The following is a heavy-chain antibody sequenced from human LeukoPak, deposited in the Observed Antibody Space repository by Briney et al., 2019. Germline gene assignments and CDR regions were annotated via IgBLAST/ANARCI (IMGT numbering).Heavy chain of an antibody. D-gene: IGHD1-26*01. CDR3: ARVSSGSYFGYYYYYMDV. CDR2: INSDGSST. V-gene: IGHV3-74*01. J-gene: IGHJ6*03. CDR1: GFTFSNYW. Sequence: GGSLRLSCAASGFTFSNYWMHWVRQAPGKGLVWVSRINSDGSSTSYADSVKGRFTISRDNAKNTLYLQMNSLRAEDTAVYYCARVSSGSYFGYYYYYMDVWGKGTTVIVSS.